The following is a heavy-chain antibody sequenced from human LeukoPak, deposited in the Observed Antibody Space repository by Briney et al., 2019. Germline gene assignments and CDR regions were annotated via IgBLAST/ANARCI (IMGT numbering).Heavy chain of an antibody. J-gene: IGHJ2*01. D-gene: IGHD2-21*01. Sequence: GGSLRLSCAASGFTFSDYAMGWVRQAPGKGLEWVSGISGTARSAYYTDSVKGRFTVSRENSKKTLYLQMSGLRAEDTAVYYCVKDVLRLNYGYFDLWGRGTLVTVSS. CDR1: GFTFSDYA. CDR3: VKDVLRLNYGYFDL. V-gene: IGHV3-23*01. CDR2: ISGTARSA.